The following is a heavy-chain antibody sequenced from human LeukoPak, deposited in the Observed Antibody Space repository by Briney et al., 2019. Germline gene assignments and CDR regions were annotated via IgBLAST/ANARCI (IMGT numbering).Heavy chain of an antibody. CDR3: ARALRAGYSSSWSLGDY. V-gene: IGHV1-2*02. CDR2: INPNTGGA. D-gene: IGHD6-13*01. J-gene: IGHJ4*02. CDR1: GYIFTGYY. Sequence: EASVKVSCKTSGYIFTGYYLHWVRHAPGQGLEWMGWINPNTGGAEYAQKFQGRVTMTRDTSTSTVYMELSSLRSEDTAVYYCARALRAGYSSSWSLGDYWGQGTLVTVSS.